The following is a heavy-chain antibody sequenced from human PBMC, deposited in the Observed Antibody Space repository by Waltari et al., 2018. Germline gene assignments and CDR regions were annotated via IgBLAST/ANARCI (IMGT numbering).Heavy chain of an antibody. CDR1: GYTFTNYG. V-gene: IGHV1-18*01. CDR3: ARGVPGSWPDYYFDH. CDR2: FSVYNGNT. Sequence: QVQLVQSGAEVKKPGASVKVYCKASGYTFTNYGTSWVRQAPGQGLEWMGWFSVYNGNTNYAQKLQGRVTMTTDTSTSTAYMELRSLRSDDTAVYYCARGVPGSWPDYYFDHWGQGTLVTVSS. D-gene: IGHD3-10*01. J-gene: IGHJ4*02.